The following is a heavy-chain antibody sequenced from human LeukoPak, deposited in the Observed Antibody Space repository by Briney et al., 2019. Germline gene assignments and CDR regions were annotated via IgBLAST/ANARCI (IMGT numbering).Heavy chain of an antibody. CDR1: GYNFNDSD. CDR2: MNPDSGDT. CDR3: TRGSDY. Sequence: GASVKVSCKASGYNFNDSDINWVRQATGQGLEWMGWMNPDSGDTGYAQKIQGRLTITRHMSSTTAYMELSRLRSDDTAVYYCTRGSDYSGQGTTVTVSS. V-gene: IGHV1-8*03. J-gene: IGHJ4*02.